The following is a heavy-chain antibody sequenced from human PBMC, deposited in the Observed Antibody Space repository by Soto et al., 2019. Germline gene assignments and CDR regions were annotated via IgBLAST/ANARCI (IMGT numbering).Heavy chain of an antibody. Sequence: PSETLSLTCTGSGGSISSYYWSWIRQPPGKGLEWIGYIYYSGSTNYNPSLKSRVTISVDTSKNQLSLKLSSVTAADTAVHYCARRYGYYFDYWGQGTLVTVSS. CDR1: GGSISSYY. D-gene: IGHD4-17*01. CDR2: IYYSGST. J-gene: IGHJ4*02. V-gene: IGHV4-59*08. CDR3: ARRYGYYFDY.